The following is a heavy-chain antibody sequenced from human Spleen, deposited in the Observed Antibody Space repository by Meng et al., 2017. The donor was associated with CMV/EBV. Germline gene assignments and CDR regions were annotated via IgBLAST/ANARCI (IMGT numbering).Heavy chain of an antibody. D-gene: IGHD1-26*01. V-gene: IGHV3-23*01. CDR2: NSGSGGIT. Sequence: GGSLRLSCAASEFTFSNYEMNWVRQAPGKGLEWVSHNSGSGGITHSADSVKGRFTISRDNSKNILYLQVNSLRVEDTAVYYCAKGGGATAYYYGMDVWGQGTTVTVSS. CDR3: AKGGGATAYYYGMDV. CDR1: EFTFSNYE. J-gene: IGHJ6*02.